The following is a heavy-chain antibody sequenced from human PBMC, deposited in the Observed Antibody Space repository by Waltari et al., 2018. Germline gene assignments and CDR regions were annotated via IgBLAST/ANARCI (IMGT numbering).Heavy chain of an antibody. CDR1: GGSFSGYY. V-gene: IGHV4-34*01. CDR3: ARTKITFGGPHDAFDI. J-gene: IGHJ3*02. D-gene: IGHD3-16*01. Sequence: QVQLQQWGAGLLKPSETLSLTCAVYGGSFSGYYWSWNRQPPGKGLEWIGEINHSGSTNHTPSLKSRVTISVDTSKNQFSLKLSSVTAADTAVYYCARTKITFGGPHDAFDIWGQGTMVTVSS. CDR2: INHSGST.